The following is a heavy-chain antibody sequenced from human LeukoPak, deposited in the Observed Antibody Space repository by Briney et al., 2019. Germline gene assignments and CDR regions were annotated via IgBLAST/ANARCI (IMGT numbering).Heavy chain of an antibody. CDR2: ISGSGGST. J-gene: IGHJ4*02. V-gene: IGHV3-23*01. CDR1: GFTFSSYA. Sequence: PGGSLRLSCAASGFTFSSYAMSWVRQAPGKGLEWVSAISGSGGSTYYADSVKGRFTISRDNSKNTLFLQMNSLRAEDTAVYYCARLTPAAGRLYFVDWGPGTLVTVSS. D-gene: IGHD6-13*01. CDR3: ARLTPAAGRLYFVD.